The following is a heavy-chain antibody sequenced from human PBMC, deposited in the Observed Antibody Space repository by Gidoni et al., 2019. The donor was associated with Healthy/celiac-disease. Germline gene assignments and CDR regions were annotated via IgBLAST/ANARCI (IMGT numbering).Heavy chain of an antibody. J-gene: IGHJ4*02. D-gene: IGHD4-17*01. CDR3: ARNVADYGDFYYFDY. CDR2: IYYSGST. CDR1: GGSISSSSYY. Sequence: QLQLQESGPGLVKPSETLSLTCTVSGGSISSSSYYWGWIRQPPGQGLEWIGSIYYSGSTYYNPSLKSRVTISVDTSKNQFSLKLSSVTAADTAVYYCARNVADYGDFYYFDYWGQGTLVTVSS. V-gene: IGHV4-39*01.